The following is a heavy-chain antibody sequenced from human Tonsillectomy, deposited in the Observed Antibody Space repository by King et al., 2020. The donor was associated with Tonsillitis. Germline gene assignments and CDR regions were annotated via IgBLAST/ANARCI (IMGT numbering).Heavy chain of an antibody. D-gene: IGHD3-3*01. CDR3: AKDRFDFWSALGY. Sequence: VQLVESGGGVVQPGRSLRVSCAASGFTFSDYGMHWVRQAPGKGLEGVAVLSYDGSNKYYADFVKGRFTISRDNSKNTLYLQMNSLRAEDTAMYHCAKDRFDFWSALGYWGRGTLVTVSS. V-gene: IGHV3-30*18. CDR1: GFTFSDYG. CDR2: LSYDGSNK. J-gene: IGHJ4*02.